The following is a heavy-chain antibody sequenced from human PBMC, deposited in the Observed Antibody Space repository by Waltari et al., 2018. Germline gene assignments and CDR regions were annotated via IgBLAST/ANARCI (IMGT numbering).Heavy chain of an antibody. CDR1: GGSISSHY. Sequence: QVQLQESGPGLVKPSETLSLTCTVSGGSISSHYWSWIRQPPGKGLEWMGIINPSGGSTSYAQKFQGRVTMTRDTSTSTVYMELSSLRSEDTAVYYCARAPLVAAAGTHFDYWGQGTLVTVSS. CDR3: ARAPLVAAAGTHFDY. V-gene: IGHV1-46*01. CDR2: INPSGGST. D-gene: IGHD6-13*01. J-gene: IGHJ4*02.